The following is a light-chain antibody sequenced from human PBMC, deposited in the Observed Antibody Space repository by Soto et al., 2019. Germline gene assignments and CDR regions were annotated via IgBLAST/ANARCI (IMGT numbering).Light chain of an antibody. Sequence: QSVLTQPASVSGSPGQSITISCTGTSSDFGGYNYVSWYQQHPGKAPKLMIYDVSDRPSGVSNRFSAFKSGNTASLTISGLQAEDEADYYCCSYTSSSTPWVFGTGTKVTVL. CDR2: DVS. CDR3: CSYTSSSTPWV. J-gene: IGLJ1*01. CDR1: SSDFGGYNY. V-gene: IGLV2-14*03.